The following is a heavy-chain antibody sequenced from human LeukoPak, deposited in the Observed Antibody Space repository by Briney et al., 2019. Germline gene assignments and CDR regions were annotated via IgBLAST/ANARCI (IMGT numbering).Heavy chain of an antibody. Sequence: SETLSLTCTVSGGAISSYCWSWIRQPPGKELAWIGYIYYSGSTNYNPSLKSRVTISVDTSKNQFSLKLSSVTAADTAVYYCARGKGDYVWGSYRLGLRYDYWGQGTLVTVSS. CDR3: ARGKGDYVWGSYRLGLRYDY. CDR2: IYYSGST. J-gene: IGHJ4*02. CDR1: GGAISSYC. D-gene: IGHD3-16*02. V-gene: IGHV4-59*12.